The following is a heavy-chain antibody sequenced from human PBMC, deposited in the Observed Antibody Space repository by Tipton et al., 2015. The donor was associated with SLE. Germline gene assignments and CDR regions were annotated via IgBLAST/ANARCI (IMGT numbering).Heavy chain of an antibody. CDR1: GGSMSSSDCY. D-gene: IGHD3-3*01. V-gene: IGHV4-39*07. Sequence: TLSLTCTVSGGSMSSSDCYWGWVRQSPGRGLEWIGEINHSGSTNYNPSLKSRVTISVDTSKIQFSLKLSSVTAADTAVYYCARGRLLEWLSTYYYYYGMDVWGHGTTVTVSS. CDR3: ARGRLLEWLSTYYYYYGMDV. CDR2: INHSGST. J-gene: IGHJ6*02.